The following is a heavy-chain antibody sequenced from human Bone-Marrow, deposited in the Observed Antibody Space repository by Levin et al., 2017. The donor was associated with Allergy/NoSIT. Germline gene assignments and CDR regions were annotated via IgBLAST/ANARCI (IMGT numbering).Heavy chain of an antibody. J-gene: IGHJ6*03. V-gene: IGHV5-51*01. Sequence: GESLKISCKGSGYSFTSYWIGWVRQMPGKGLEWMGIIYPGDSDTRYSPSFQGQVTIPADKSISTAYLQWSSLKASDTAMYYCARLGTSINGGNYYYYMDVWGKGTPVTVSS. D-gene: IGHD1-20*01. CDR1: GYSFTSYW. CDR3: ARLGTSINGGNYYYYMDV. CDR2: IYPGDSDT.